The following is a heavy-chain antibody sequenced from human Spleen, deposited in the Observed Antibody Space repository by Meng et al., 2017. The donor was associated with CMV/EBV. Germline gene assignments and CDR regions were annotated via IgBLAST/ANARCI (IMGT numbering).Heavy chain of an antibody. J-gene: IGHJ4*02. CDR3: ARASDHPYFFDSSGLPDY. CDR2: INSDGSNT. Sequence: GESLKISCAASGFTVSSYWMHWVRQAPGKGLVWVSHINSDGSNTGYADFVKGRFTTSRDNAKNTLYLQMNSLRAKDTAVYYCARASDHPYFFDSSGLPDYWGQGTLVTVSS. CDR1: GFTVSSYW. D-gene: IGHD3-22*01. V-gene: IGHV3-74*01.